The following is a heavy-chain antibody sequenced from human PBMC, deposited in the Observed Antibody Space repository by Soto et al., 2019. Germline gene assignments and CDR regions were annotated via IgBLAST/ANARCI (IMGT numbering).Heavy chain of an antibody. CDR3: ARQQLLPFYYALDV. D-gene: IGHD6-13*01. CDR1: GGSISGYY. Sequence: QVQLQESGPGLVKPSDTLSLTCTVSGGSISGYYWSWIRQPPGKGLEYIGYIYYRGSTNYNPSLKSRATRSVDTSRNQFSPKVNSVTAADTAVHNCARQQLLPFYYALDVGGQGTTVTVSS. CDR2: IYYRGST. J-gene: IGHJ6*02. V-gene: IGHV4-59*07.